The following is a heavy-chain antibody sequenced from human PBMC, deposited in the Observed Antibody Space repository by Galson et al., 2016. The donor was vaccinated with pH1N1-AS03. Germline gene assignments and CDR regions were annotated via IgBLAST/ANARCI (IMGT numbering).Heavy chain of an antibody. Sequence: SLRLSCAASGFTFRYAWMSWVRQAPGKGLEWVGRIKSKTDGGTTDFAAPVEGRFTISRDDSKNMLYLQMNRLKTEDSAMYYCTKEGYGDYFDYWGQGTLVTVSS. CDR2: IKSKTDGGTT. D-gene: IGHD4-17*01. V-gene: IGHV3-15*01. J-gene: IGHJ4*02. CDR3: TKEGYGDYFDY. CDR1: GFTFRYAW.